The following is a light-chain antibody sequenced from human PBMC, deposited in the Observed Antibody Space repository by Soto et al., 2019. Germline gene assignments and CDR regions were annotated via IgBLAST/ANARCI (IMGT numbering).Light chain of an antibody. CDR2: DVS. V-gene: IGLV2-11*01. Sequence: QSVLTQPRSVSGSPGQSVTISCTGTSSDVGGYNYVSWYQQHPGKAPKLMIYDVSKRPSGVPDRFSGSKSGNTASLTISGHQAEDEADYYCCSYAGSYTHVFGTGTKLIVL. CDR3: CSYAGSYTHV. CDR1: SSDVGGYNY. J-gene: IGLJ1*01.